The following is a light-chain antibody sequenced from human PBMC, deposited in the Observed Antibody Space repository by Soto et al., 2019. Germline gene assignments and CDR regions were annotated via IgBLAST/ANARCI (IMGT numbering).Light chain of an antibody. CDR3: QQRSNWPSRT. CDR2: DAS. V-gene: IGKV3-11*01. J-gene: IGKJ1*01. CDR1: QSVSSY. Sequence: EIVSTQSPATLSLSPGERATLSCRASQSVSSYLAWYQQKPGQAPRLLIYDASNRATGIPARFSGSGSGTDFTLTISSLEPEDFAVYYCQQRSNWPSRTFGQGTKVEIK.